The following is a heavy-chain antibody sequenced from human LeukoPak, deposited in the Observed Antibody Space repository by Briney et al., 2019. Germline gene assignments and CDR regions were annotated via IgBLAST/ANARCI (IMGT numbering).Heavy chain of an antibody. CDR3: ARDQPLYDILTGYYKSYYYYGMDV. CDR2: ISSSSVTK. CDR1: GITFSSYN. D-gene: IGHD3-9*01. J-gene: IGHJ6*02. V-gene: IGHV3-48*02. Sequence: GGSLRLSCAASGITFSSYNMNWVRRAPGRGLEWVSYISSSSVTKYYADSVKGRVTISRDNAKNSLYLQMNSLRDEDTAVYYCARDQPLYDILTGYYKSYYYYGMDVWGQGTTVTVSS.